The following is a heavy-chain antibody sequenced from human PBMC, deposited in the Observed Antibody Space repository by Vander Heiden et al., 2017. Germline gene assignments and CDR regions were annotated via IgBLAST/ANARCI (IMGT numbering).Heavy chain of an antibody. V-gene: IGHV3-30*04. CDR1: RFLFSSYA. CDR2: LSFDGRKA. Sequence: QMQLVASGGGVVQPGRSLSLSCAASRFLFSSYAMHWVRQAPGRGLECVALLSFDGRKADYADSVKGRFTISKDNSKNTLYRQMNRLRDEDTAVYYCARDRKGDSIAPPGDGMDVWGQGATVTVSS. J-gene: IGHJ6*02. CDR3: ARDRKGDSIAPPGDGMDV. D-gene: IGHD3-3*02.